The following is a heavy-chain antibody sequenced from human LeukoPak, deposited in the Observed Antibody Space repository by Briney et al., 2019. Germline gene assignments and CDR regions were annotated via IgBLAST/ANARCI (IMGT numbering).Heavy chain of an antibody. CDR3: ARDVLYYFDY. V-gene: IGHV3-23*01. CDR1: GFTFSSYV. CDR2: ISGPGGGT. Sequence: GGSLRLSCAASGFTFSSYVMNWVRQAPGKGLEWVSAISGPGGGTYYADSVKGRFTISRDNSKNTLYLQMNSLRAEDTAVYYCARDVLYYFDYWGQGTLVTVSS. J-gene: IGHJ4*02.